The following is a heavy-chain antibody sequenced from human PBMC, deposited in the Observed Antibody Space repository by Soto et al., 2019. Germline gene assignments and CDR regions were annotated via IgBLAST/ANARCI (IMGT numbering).Heavy chain of an antibody. J-gene: IGHJ4*02. V-gene: IGHV1-3*01. CDR2: INAGNGNT. CDR1: GFTLTSYA. Sequence: ASVKGSSKASGFTLTSYAMHWVRQAPGQRLEWMGWINAGNGNTKYSQKFQGRVTITRDTSASTAYMELSSLRSEDTAVYYCARGLNGYLHYFDYWGQGTLVTVSS. CDR3: ARGLNGYLHYFDY. D-gene: IGHD5-18*01.